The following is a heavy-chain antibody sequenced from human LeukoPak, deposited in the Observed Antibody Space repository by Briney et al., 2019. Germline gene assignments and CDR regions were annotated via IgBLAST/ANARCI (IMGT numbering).Heavy chain of an antibody. CDR3: ARGGFYCGGDCYVDY. J-gene: IGHJ4*02. CDR2: INHSGST. D-gene: IGHD2-21*02. Sequence: SETLSLTYAVYGGSFSPYYWSWIRQPPGKGLEWIGEINHSGSTNYNPSLKSRVTISVDTSKNQFSLRLSSVTAADTAVYYCARGGFYCGGDCYVDYWGQGTLVTVSS. CDR1: GGSFSPYY. V-gene: IGHV4-34*01.